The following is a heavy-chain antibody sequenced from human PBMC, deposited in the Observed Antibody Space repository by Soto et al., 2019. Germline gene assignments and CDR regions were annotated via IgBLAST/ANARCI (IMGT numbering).Heavy chain of an antibody. J-gene: IGHJ4*02. CDR1: GFTFTSSA. D-gene: IGHD3-3*01. V-gene: IGHV1-18*01. CDR3: ARFWSGYPSATEIDY. CDR2: ISVYNGNT. Sequence: ASVKVSCKASGFTFTSSAMQWVRQARGQRLEWIGWISVYNGNTNYAQKLQGRVTMTTDTSTSTAYMELRSLRSDDTAVYYCARFWSGYPSATEIDYWGQGTLVTVSS.